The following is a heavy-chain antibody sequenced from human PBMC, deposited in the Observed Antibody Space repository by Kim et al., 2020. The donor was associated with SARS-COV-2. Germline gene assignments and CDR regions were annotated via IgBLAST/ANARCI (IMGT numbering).Heavy chain of an antibody. V-gene: IGHV4-59*02. CDR2: SHPVGSH. CDR3: ASVGGFISVFDS. CDR1: GGSVSGHY. D-gene: IGHD6-25*01. Sequence: SETLSLTCTVSGGSVSGHYWTWIRQPPEKGWEWIGFSHPVGSHSYSSSLKSRATISVDTSKNEFSLNLTSVTAAATAVYYWASVGGFISVFDSWGQGTLVTVSS. J-gene: IGHJ4*02.